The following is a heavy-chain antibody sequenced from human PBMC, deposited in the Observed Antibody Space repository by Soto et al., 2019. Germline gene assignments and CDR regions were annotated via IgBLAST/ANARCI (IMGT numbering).Heavy chain of an antibody. D-gene: IGHD6-19*01. CDR3: ARDTDSPPGVAGTGVNDY. CDR2: ISYDGSNK. CDR1: GFTFSSYA. J-gene: IGHJ4*02. Sequence: GGSLRLSCAASGFTFSSYAMHWVRQAPGKGLEWVAVISYDGSNKYYADPVKGRFTISRDNSKNTLYLQMNSLRAEDTAVYYCARDTDSPPGVAGTGVNDYWGQGTLVTVSS. V-gene: IGHV3-30-3*01.